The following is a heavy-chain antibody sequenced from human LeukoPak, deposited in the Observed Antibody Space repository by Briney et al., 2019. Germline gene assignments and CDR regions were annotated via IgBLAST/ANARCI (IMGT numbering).Heavy chain of an antibody. V-gene: IGHV3-21*04. CDR1: GFTFSSYS. D-gene: IGHD3-10*01. J-gene: IGHJ4*02. CDR2: ISSSSSYI. Sequence: GGSLRLSCAASGFTFSSYSMNWVRQAPGKGLEWVSSISSSSSYIYYADSVKGRFTISRDNAKNTLYLQMNSLRAEDTAVYYCAKGKVLLWFGALDYWGQGTLVTVSS. CDR3: AKGKVLLWFGALDY.